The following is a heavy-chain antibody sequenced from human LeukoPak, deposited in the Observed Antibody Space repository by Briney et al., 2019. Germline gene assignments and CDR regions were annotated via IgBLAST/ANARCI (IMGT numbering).Heavy chain of an antibody. CDR2: IFYSGNT. CDR1: GGSISSSCYY. CDR3: ARRSSGGGLFDY. J-gene: IGHJ4*02. V-gene: IGHV4-39*02. Sequence: TSETLSLTCTVSGGSISSSCYYWGWIRQPPGKGLEWIGSIFYSGNTYYNASLKSRVTISVDTSKNHFSLKLSSVTAADTAVYYCARRSSGGGLFDYWGQGTLVTVSS. D-gene: IGHD6-19*01.